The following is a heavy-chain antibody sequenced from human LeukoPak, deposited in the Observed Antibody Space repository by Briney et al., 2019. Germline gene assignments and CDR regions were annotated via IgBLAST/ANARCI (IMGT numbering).Heavy chain of an antibody. Sequence: SETLSLTCAVYGGSFSGYYWSWIRQPPGKGLEWIGEINHSGSTNYNPSLKSRVTISVDTSKNQFSLKLSSVTAADTAVYYCARGNSSRGYSYGPSTYGMDVWGQGTTVTVSS. J-gene: IGHJ6*02. V-gene: IGHV4-34*01. D-gene: IGHD5-18*01. CDR1: GGSFSGYY. CDR2: INHSGST. CDR3: ARGNSSRGYSYGPSTYGMDV.